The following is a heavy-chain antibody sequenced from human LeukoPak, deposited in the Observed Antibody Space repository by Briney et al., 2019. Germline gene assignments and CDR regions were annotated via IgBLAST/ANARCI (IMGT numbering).Heavy chain of an antibody. CDR2: IWYDGNNK. J-gene: IGHJ4*02. Sequence: GGSLRLSCAASGFTFSSFGMHWVRQAPGKGLEWVGIIWYDGNNKYYADSVKGRFTISRDNSKNMLYLQMNSLRAEDTAVYYWSKDQGIGDYASTDYWGPGTQVTVSS. D-gene: IGHD4-17*01. V-gene: IGHV3-33*06. CDR3: SKDQGIGDYASTDY. CDR1: GFTFSSFG.